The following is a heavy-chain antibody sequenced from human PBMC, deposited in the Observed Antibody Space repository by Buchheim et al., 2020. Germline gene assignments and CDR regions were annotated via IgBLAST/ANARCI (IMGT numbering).Heavy chain of an antibody. J-gene: IGHJ5*02. CDR2: ISYDGSNK. CDR1: GFTFSSYG. D-gene: IGHD3-3*01. CDR3: AKNDFWSGNNWFDP. Sequence: QVQLVESGGGVVQPGRSLRLSCAASGFTFSSYGMHWVRQAPGKGLEWVAVISYDGSNKYYADSVKGRFTFSRDNSKNTLYPQMNSLRAEDTAVYYCAKNDFWSGNNWFDPWGQGTL. V-gene: IGHV3-30*18.